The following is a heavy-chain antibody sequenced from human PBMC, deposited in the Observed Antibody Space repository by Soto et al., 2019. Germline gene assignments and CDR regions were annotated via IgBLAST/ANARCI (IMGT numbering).Heavy chain of an antibody. CDR1: GFSLSTTGVG. Sequence: QITLKESGPTLVRPTQTLTLTCTFSGFSLSTTGVGVGWIRQPPGKALEWLALIYWDDDKRYSPSQKSRVTIHNATSNNAMILTLTKKDPLVSDRYYCAQILPHYGLAHERGNWFDPWGQGTLVTVSS. J-gene: IGHJ5*02. D-gene: IGHD3-10*01. V-gene: IGHV2-5*02. CDR2: IYWDDDK. CDR3: AQILPHYGLAHERGNWFDP.